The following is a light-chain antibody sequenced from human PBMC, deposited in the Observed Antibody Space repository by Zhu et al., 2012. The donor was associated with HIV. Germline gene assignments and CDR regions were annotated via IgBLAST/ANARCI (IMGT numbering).Light chain of an antibody. CDR2: DTS. CDR1: RSVRSF. Sequence: EILLTQSPTTLPLSPGERATVSCRASRSVRSFLAWYQQKPGQAPRLLIYDTSKRAAGIPARFSGSGSETDFTLTISSLEPEDFALYYCQQRSNWPLTFGGGTKVEIK. CDR3: QQRSNWPLT. J-gene: IGKJ4*01. V-gene: IGKV3-11*01.